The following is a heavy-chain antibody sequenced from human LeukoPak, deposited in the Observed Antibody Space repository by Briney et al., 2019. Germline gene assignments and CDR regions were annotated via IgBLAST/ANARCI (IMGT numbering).Heavy chain of an antibody. D-gene: IGHD2-21*02. CDR3: ARDATRGGDSDY. V-gene: IGHV3-7*01. CDR2: INEDGSYK. CDR1: GFTFTSYW. J-gene: IGHJ4*02. Sequence: GGSLRLACAVSGFTFTSYWMSAVRQAPGKGLEWVANINEDGSYKYHADSVKGRFTISRDNAKNSLYLEMNSLRAEDTAVYYCARDATRGGDSDYWGQGTRVIVSS.